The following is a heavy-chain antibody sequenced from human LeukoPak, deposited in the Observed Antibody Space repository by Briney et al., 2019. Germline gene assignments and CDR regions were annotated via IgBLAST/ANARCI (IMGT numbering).Heavy chain of an antibody. Sequence: GGSLRLSCAASGFTFSNYWMTWVRQAPGKGLEWVANINRDGSERYYVDSVKGRFAISRDDAKSSLYLQMNSLRAEDTAVYYCARRNAMDVWGQGTTVIVFS. V-gene: IGHV3-7*03. CDR3: ARRNAMDV. CDR2: INRDGSER. J-gene: IGHJ6*02. CDR1: GFTFSNYW.